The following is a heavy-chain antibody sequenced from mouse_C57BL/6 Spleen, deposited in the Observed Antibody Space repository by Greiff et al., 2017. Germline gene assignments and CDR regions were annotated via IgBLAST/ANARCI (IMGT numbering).Heavy chain of an antibody. J-gene: IGHJ1*03. CDR3: SRSIRGLIGYFDV. D-gene: IGHD2-2*01. Sequence: DVKLVESGGGLVQPGGSLSLSCAASGFTFTDYYMSWVRQPPGKALEWLGFIRNKANGYPTEYSASVKGRFTISRDNSQSILYLQMNALRADYSATYYCSRSIRGLIGYFDVWGTGTSVTVSS. CDR1: GFTFTDYY. V-gene: IGHV7-3*01. CDR2: IRNKANGYPT.